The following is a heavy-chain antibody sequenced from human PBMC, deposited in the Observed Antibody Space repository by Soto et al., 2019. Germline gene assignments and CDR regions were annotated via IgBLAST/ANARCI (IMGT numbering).Heavy chain of an antibody. Sequence: PSETLSLTCAVSGGSISSGGYSWSWIRQPPGKGLEWIGYIYHSGSTYYNPSLKSRVTISVDRSKNQFSLKLSSVTAADTAVYYCARAPSAAAPDGNYYYGMDVWGQGTTVTVSS. CDR3: ARAPSAAAPDGNYYYGMDV. CDR1: GGSISSGGYS. J-gene: IGHJ6*02. V-gene: IGHV4-30-2*01. D-gene: IGHD6-13*01. CDR2: IYHSGST.